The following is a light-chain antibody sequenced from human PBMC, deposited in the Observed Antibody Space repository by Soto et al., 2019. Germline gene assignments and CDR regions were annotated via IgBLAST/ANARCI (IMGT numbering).Light chain of an antibody. CDR2: SDN. CDR3: AAWDDSLKGPL. V-gene: IGLV1-44*01. Sequence: QSVVTQPPSASGTPGQRVTMSCSGSSSNIGSNFVNWYQQLPGTAPKLLIHSDNHRPSGVPDRFSGSKSGTSASLAISGLQSEDEADYYCAAWDDSLKGPLFGGGTKLTVL. CDR1: SSNIGSNF. J-gene: IGLJ2*01.